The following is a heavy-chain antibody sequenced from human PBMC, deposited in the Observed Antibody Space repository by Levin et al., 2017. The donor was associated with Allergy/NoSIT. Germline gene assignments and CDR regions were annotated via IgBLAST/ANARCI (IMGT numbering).Heavy chain of an antibody. D-gene: IGHD2/OR15-2a*01. CDR2: IYPSGNT. CDR3: ARGPRTSTAFYQYGMGV. CDR1: GDSISSSGFS. V-gene: IGHV4-30-2*01. Sequence: SCAVSGDSISSSGFSWSWIRQPPGKDLEWIGYIYPSGNTYYNPSLKSRVTISLDRSNNSFSLKLISVTAADTARYYCARGPRTSTAFYQYGMGVWGQGTTITVS. J-gene: IGHJ6*02.